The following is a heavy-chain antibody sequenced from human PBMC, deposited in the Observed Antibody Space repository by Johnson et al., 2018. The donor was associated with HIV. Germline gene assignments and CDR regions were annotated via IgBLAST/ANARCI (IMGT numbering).Heavy chain of an antibody. D-gene: IGHD3-3*01. V-gene: IGHV3-74*01. CDR3: TTDLGLEWSEGNDAFDM. J-gene: IGHJ3*02. CDR2: INSDGTYT. Sequence: VQLVESGGGLVQPGGSLRLSCAASGFTFSSYWMHWVRQAPGKGLVWISRINSDGTYTTYADSVEGRFTISRDNAKNTLFLQMNSLRAEDTAVYYCTTDLGLEWSEGNDAFDMWGQGTMVTVSS. CDR1: GFTFSSYW.